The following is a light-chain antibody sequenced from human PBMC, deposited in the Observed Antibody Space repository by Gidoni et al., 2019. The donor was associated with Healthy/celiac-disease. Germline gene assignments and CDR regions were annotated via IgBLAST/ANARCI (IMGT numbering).Light chain of an antibody. CDR1: QSVSSSY. V-gene: IGKV3-20*01. J-gene: IGKJ4*01. Sequence: IVLTQSPGTLSLSPGESATLSFRARQSVSSSYLAWYQQKPGQAPRLLIYEASIRATGIPARFTGSGSGTDFTLNISRLEAEDFAVFYCQQYGSSPEAFGGGTKVEIK. CDR3: QQYGSSPEA. CDR2: EAS.